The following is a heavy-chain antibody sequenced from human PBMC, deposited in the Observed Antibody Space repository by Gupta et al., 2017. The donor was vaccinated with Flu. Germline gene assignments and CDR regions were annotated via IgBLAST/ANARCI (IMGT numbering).Heavy chain of an antibody. J-gene: IGHJ4*02. CDR1: GGTFISSA. CDR3: ARGQGGRVIKQWLDPYYFDY. V-gene: IGHV1-69*06. Sequence: QVQLVQSGAEVKKPGSSVKVSVKASGGTFISSAIIWVRQAPGQGPEWMGGIIPIFGTVNYAQKFQGRVTITADKSTSTAYMVRSSLRSEDTAVYYFARGQGGRVIKQWLDPYYFDYWGQGTLVTVSS. D-gene: IGHD6-19*01. CDR2: IIPIFGTV.